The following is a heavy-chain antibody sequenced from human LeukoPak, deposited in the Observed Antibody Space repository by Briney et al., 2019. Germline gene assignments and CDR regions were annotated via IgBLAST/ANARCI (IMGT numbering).Heavy chain of an antibody. D-gene: IGHD3-10*01. CDR3: ARDYRYYYGSGKYLPFDY. CDR2: ISANNGHT. J-gene: IGHJ4*02. V-gene: IGHV1-18*01. CDR1: GYTFTKYG. Sequence: ASVKVSCKASGYTFTKYGINWVRHVPGQGLEWMGWISANNGHTNYAQNFQGRVTVTTDTSTSTAYMELRSLTSDDTAVYYCARDYRYYYGSGKYLPFDYWGQGTLVTVSS.